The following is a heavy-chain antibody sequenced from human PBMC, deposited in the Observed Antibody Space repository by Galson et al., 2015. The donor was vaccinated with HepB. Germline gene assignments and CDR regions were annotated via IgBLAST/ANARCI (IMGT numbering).Heavy chain of an antibody. CDR2: TNTNGGNP. CDR3: ARVIGGWELRPLDY. J-gene: IGHJ4*02. D-gene: IGHD1-26*01. Sequence: SVKVSCKASGYTFTSYAMNWVRQAPGQGLEWMGWTNTNGGNPTYAQGFTGRFVFSLDTSVSTAYLQISSLKAEDTAVYYCARVIGGWELRPLDYWGQGTLVTVSS. V-gene: IGHV7-4-1*02. CDR1: GYTFTSYA.